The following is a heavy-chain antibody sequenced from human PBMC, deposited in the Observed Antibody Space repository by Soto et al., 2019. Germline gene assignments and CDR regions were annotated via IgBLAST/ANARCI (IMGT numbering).Heavy chain of an antibody. J-gene: IGHJ6*02. CDR1: GYTFTSYG. CDR3: ARERRCWPCTYRAGGMDV. V-gene: IGHV1-18*01. D-gene: IGHD3-10*02. CDR2: ISAYNGNT. Sequence: QVQLVQSGAEVKKPGASVKVSCKASGYTFTSYGISWVRQAPGQGLEWMGWISAYNGNTNYAQKLQGRVTMTTDTSTSTAYMELRSLRSDDTAVYYGARERRCWPCTYRAGGMDVWGQGTTVTVSS.